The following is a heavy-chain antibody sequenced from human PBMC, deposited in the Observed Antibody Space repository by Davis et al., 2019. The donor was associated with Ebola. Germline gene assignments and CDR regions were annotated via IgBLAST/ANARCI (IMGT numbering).Heavy chain of an antibody. D-gene: IGHD6-19*01. CDR3: ARVVGYSSGWSDY. V-gene: IGHV3-23*01. CDR2: ISGSGGST. CDR1: GFTFSSYS. J-gene: IGHJ4*02. Sequence: GESLKISCAASGFTFSSYSMSWVRQAPGKGLEWVSTISGSGGSTYYADSVKGRFTISRDNSKNTLYLQMNSLRAEDTAVYYCARVVGYSSGWSDYWGQGTLVTVSS.